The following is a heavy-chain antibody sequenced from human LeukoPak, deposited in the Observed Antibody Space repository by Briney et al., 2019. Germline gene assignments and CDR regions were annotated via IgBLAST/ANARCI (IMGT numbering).Heavy chain of an antibody. CDR1: GYTFTSYY. CDR3: AILLFPLVIFDC. J-gene: IGHJ4*02. CDR2: INPSGGST. D-gene: IGHD2-21*01. V-gene: IGHV1-46*01. Sequence: ASVKVSCKASGYTFTSYYMHWVRQAPGQGLEWMGIINPSGGSTSYAQKFQGRVTMTRDTSTSTVYMELSSLRSEDTAVYYCAILLFPLVIFDCWGQGTLVTVSS.